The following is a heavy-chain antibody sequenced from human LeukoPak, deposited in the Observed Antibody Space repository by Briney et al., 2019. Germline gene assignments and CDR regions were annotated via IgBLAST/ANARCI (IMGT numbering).Heavy chain of an antibody. Sequence: SETLSLTCTVSGGSISSGSYYWSWIRQPAGKGLEWIGRIYTSGSTNYNPSLKSRVTTSVDTSKNQFSLKLSSVTAADTAVYYCARADCTNGVCYTSGYWGQGTLVTVSS. J-gene: IGHJ4*02. CDR3: ARADCTNGVCYTSGY. V-gene: IGHV4-61*02. CDR1: GGSISSGSYY. D-gene: IGHD2-8*01. CDR2: IYTSGST.